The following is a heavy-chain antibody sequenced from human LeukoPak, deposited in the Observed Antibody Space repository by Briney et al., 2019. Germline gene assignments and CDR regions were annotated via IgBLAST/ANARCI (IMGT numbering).Heavy chain of an antibody. Sequence: SETLSLTCAVYGGSFSGYYWSWIRQPPGKGLEWIGEINHSGSTNYNPSLKSRVTISVDTPKNQFSLKLSSVTAADTAVYYCARGFTVTTDYYYYGMDVWGQGTTVTVSS. CDR1: GGSFSGYY. V-gene: IGHV4-34*01. CDR2: INHSGST. D-gene: IGHD4-17*01. CDR3: ARGFTVTTDYYYYGMDV. J-gene: IGHJ6*02.